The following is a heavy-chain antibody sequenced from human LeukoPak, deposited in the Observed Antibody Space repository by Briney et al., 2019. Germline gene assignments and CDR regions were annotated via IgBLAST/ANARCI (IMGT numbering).Heavy chain of an antibody. J-gene: IGHJ5*02. V-gene: IGHV3-74*01. CDR1: GFTFSSYW. CDR2: INSDGSST. Sequence: GGSLRLSCAASGFTFSSYWMHWVRQGPGKGLVWVARINSDGSSTNYPDSVKGRFTISRDNAKNTVYLQMNSLRVEDTAVYYCARAALAVDGYNLGTWGQGTLVTVSS. D-gene: IGHD5-24*01. CDR3: ARAALAVDGYNLGT.